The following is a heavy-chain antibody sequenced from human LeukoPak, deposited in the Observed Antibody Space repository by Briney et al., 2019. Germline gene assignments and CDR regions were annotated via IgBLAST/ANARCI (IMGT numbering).Heavy chain of an antibody. CDR3: AKALTVTTDYFDY. Sequence: PGGSLRLSCAASGFTFTNYAMSWVRQAPGKGLEWVSAISGRGVSTYYADSVKGRFTISRDNSKNTLYLQVNSLRAEDTAVYYCAKALTVTTDYFDYWGQGTLVTVSS. J-gene: IGHJ4*02. D-gene: IGHD4-11*01. CDR1: GFTFTNYA. V-gene: IGHV3-23*01. CDR2: ISGRGVST.